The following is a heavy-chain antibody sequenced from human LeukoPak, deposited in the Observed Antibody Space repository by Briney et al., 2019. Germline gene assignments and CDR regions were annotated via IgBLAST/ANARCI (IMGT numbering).Heavy chain of an antibody. V-gene: IGHV3-23*01. J-gene: IGHJ6*03. CDR2: IRGSGGST. Sequence: PGGSLRLSCAASAFTSSSYAMSWVRQAPGKGMEWVSAIRGSGGSTYYADSVKGRFTTSRDNSKNTLYLQMNSLRAEDTAVYYCAKRSGPTLYYYMDVWGKGTTVTVSS. CDR3: AKRSGPTLYYYMDV. D-gene: IGHD3-3*01. CDR1: AFTSSSYA.